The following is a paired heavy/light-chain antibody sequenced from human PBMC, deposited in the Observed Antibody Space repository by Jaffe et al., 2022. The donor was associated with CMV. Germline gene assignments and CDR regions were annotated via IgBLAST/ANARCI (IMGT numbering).Light chain of an antibody. CDR1: QGISSY. V-gene: IGKV1-9*01. Sequence: DIQLTQSPSFLSASVGDRVTITCRASQGISSYLAWYQQKPGKAPKLLIYAASTLQSGVPSRFSGSGAGTEFTLTISSLQPEDFATYYCQQLEAFGPGTKVDIK. CDR3: QQLEA. CDR2: AAS. J-gene: IGKJ3*01.
Heavy chain of an antibody. CDR3: ASDRSVSGSRTYGY. D-gene: IGHD3-10*01. V-gene: IGHV3-48*03. Sequence: EVQLVESGGDLVQPGGSLRLSCAASGLMFSGYDMNWVRQAPGKGLEWVSFISSSGYTIYYANSVKGRFTISRDNAKNTLFLQMNSLTADDTALYYCASDRSVSGSRTYGYWGQGTLVTVSS. J-gene: IGHJ4*02. CDR2: ISSSGYTI. CDR1: GLMFSGYD.